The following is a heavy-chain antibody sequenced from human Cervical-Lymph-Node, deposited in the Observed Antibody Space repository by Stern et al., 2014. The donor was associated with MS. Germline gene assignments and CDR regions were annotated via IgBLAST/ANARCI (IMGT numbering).Heavy chain of an antibody. CDR3: ARDRGSHSDY. V-gene: IGHV1-2*02. CDR2: TSTDTGGA. Sequence: QLVQSGAEVKKPGASVKVSCKASGYSFTAYFIHWVRQAPGQGLEWMGWTSTDTGGANYAQRFQGRVTMTRDTSISTTYMELSRLRSDYTAVYYCARDRGSHSDYWGQGTLVTVSS. CDR1: GYSFTAYF. D-gene: IGHD1-26*01. J-gene: IGHJ4*02.